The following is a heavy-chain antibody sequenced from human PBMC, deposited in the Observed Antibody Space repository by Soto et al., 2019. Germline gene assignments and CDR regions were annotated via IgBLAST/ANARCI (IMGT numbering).Heavy chain of an antibody. V-gene: IGHV4-59*01. D-gene: IGHD6-13*01. J-gene: IGHJ4*02. Sequence: PSETLSLTCTVSGDSIRSSYWSWVRQPPGRGLEWIGYVYHTGTTNSNPSLKSRDTISADTSKNLFSLKLISVTPADTAVYFCARDMSGGSSWYEFDSWGPGTLVTVSS. CDR1: GDSIRSSY. CDR2: VYHTGTT. CDR3: ARDMSGGSSWYEFDS.